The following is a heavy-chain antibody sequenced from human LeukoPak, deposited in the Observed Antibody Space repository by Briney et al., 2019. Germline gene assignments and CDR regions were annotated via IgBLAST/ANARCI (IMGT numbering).Heavy chain of an antibody. V-gene: IGHV1-18*01. CDR2: INPNNGDT. D-gene: IGHD2-15*01. Sequence: VASVKVSCKASGYTFIHYGISWVRQTPGQGLEWMGWINPNNGDTNYAQNLQGRVTRTTDTSTSTAYMELRSLRSDDTAVYFCARDLTGSRCRGGSCYFMFGYWGQGTLVTVSS. CDR1: GYTFIHYG. J-gene: IGHJ4*02. CDR3: ARDLTGSRCRGGSCYFMFGY.